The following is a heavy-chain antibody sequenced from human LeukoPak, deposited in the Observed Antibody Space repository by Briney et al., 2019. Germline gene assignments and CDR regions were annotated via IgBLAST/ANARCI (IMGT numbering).Heavy chain of an antibody. CDR1: GFTFSSYW. CDR2: IKQDGSEK. J-gene: IGHJ6*03. V-gene: IGHV3-7*04. CDR3: ARAYSYGYPYYYYYYMDV. Sequence: PGGSLRLSCAASGFTFSSYWMSWVRQAPGKGLEWVANIKQDGSEKYYVDSVKGRFTISRDNAKNSLYLQMNSLRAEDTAVYNCARAYSYGYPYYYYYYMDVWGKGTTVTVSS. D-gene: IGHD5-18*01.